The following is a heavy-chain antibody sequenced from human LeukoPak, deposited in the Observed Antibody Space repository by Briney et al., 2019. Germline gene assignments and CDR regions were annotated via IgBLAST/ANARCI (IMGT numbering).Heavy chain of an antibody. D-gene: IGHD3-10*01. Sequence: SETLSLTCTVSGGSISSRSYYWGWIRQPPGKGLEWIGTIYYSGSTYYNPSLKSRVTISVDTSKNQFSLKLSSVTAADTAVYYCASYYYGSGSYYFDYWGQGTLVTVSS. CDR3: ASYYYGSGSYYFDY. CDR2: IYYSGST. J-gene: IGHJ4*02. CDR1: GGSISSRSYY. V-gene: IGHV4-39*07.